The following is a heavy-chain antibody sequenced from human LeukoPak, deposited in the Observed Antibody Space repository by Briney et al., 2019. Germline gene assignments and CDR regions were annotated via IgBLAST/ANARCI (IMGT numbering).Heavy chain of an antibody. J-gene: IGHJ6*02. CDR3: ARELLIGTTEVYGMDV. CDR2: INTNTGNP. Sequence: GASVKVSCKASGYTFTSYGISWVRQAPGQGLEWMGWINTNTGNPTYAQGFTGRFVFSLDTSVSTAYLQISSLKAEDTAVYYCARELLIGTTEVYGMDVWGQGTTVTVSS. CDR1: GYTFTSYG. V-gene: IGHV7-4-1*02. D-gene: IGHD1-7*01.